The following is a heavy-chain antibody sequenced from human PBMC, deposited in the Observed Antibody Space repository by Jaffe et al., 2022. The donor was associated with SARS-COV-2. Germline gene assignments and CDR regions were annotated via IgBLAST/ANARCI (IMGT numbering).Heavy chain of an antibody. Sequence: QVQLVQSGAEVKKPGASVKVSCKASGYTFTSYAMHWVRQAPGQRLEWMGWINAGNGNTKYSQKFQGRVTITRDTSASTAYMELSSLRSEDTAVYYCARGHYSGSYYGPLDYWGQGTLVTVSS. V-gene: IGHV1-3*01. J-gene: IGHJ4*02. CDR3: ARGHYSGSYYGPLDY. CDR2: INAGNGNT. D-gene: IGHD1-26*01. CDR1: GYTFTSYA.